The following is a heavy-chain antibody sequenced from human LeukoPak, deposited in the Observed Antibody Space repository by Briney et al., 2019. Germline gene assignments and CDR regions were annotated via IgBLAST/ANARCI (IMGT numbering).Heavy chain of an antibody. CDR2: ISGSGGST. D-gene: IGHD2-2*01. V-gene: IGHV3-23*01. CDR1: GFTFSSYA. Sequence: GGSLRLSCAASGFTFSSYAMSWVRQAPGKGLEWVSAISGSGGSTYYADSVKGRFTISRDNSKNTLYLQMNSLRAEDTAVYYCAKGPSPHCSSTSCYDYWGQGTLVTVSS. J-gene: IGHJ4*02. CDR3: AKGPSPHCSSTSCYDY.